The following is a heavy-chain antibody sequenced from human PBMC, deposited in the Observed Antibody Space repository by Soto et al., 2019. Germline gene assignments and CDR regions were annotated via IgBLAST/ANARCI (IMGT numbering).Heavy chain of an antibody. V-gene: IGHV3-30*03. J-gene: IGHJ4*02. CDR2: ISFDGSNK. Sequence: QVQLVESGGGVVQPGRSLRLSCAASGFSFSSYGMHWVRQAPGKGLEWVAVISFDGSNKYYTDSVKGRFTISRDNSKNTLYLQMNRLRAEDTAVYDCATILWEGIIVGSNNLPGDYWGQGTLVTVSS. D-gene: IGHD3-16*01. CDR3: ATILWEGIIVGSNNLPGDY. CDR1: GFSFSSYG.